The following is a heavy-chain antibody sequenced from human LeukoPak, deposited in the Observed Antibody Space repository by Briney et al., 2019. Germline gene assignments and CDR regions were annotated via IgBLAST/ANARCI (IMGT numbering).Heavy chain of an antibody. V-gene: IGHV3-23*01. Sequence: GGSLRLSCEASEFTFSSYAMSWVRQAPGKRLEWVSAISGSGGSTYYADSVKGRFTISRDNSKNTLYLQMNSLRAEDTAVYYCAKIPTTVVTLPHFDYWGQGTLVTVSS. J-gene: IGHJ4*02. CDR3: AKIPTTVVTLPHFDY. D-gene: IGHD4-23*01. CDR2: ISGSGGST. CDR1: EFTFSSYA.